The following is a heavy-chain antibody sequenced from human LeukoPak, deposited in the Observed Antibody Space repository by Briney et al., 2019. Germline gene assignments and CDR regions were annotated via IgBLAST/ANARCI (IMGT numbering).Heavy chain of an antibody. CDR3: ARYRLSDSPINWFDP. V-gene: IGHV1-18*01. J-gene: IGHJ5*02. CDR2: ISAYTGNA. CDR1: GYSFSSFG. Sequence: ATVKVSCKASGYSFSSFGITRVRQAPGQGLEWMGWISAYTGNAEYAQKFQGRVTLTTDTSTNTAYMELGSLMSDDTAVYYCARYRLSDSPINWFDPWGQGTLVTVSS. D-gene: IGHD3-22*01.